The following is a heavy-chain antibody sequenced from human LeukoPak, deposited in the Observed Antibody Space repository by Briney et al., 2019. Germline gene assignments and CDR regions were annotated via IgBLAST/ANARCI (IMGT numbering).Heavy chain of an antibody. J-gene: IGHJ4*02. D-gene: IGHD2-2*01. CDR1: GFTFDDYA. V-gene: IGHV3-9*01. CDR2: ISWNSGNI. Sequence: GGSLRLSCAASGFTFDDYAMHWVRQAPGKGLEWVSGISWNSGNIGYADSVKGRFTISRDNAKNSLYLQMNSLRAEDTALYYCATALGGYCSSTSCYLFDYWGQGTLVTVSP. CDR3: ATALGGYCSSTSCYLFDY.